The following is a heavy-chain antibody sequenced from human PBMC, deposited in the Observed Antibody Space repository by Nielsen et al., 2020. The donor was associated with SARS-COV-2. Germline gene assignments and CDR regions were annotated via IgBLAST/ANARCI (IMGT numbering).Heavy chain of an antibody. J-gene: IGHJ3*02. V-gene: IGHV3-11*01. D-gene: IGHD3-9*01. CDR1: GFTFSDYY. CDR2: ISSSGSTI. Sequence: GGSLRLSCAASGFTFSDYYMSWIRQAPGKGLEWVSYISSSGSTIYYADSVKGRFTISRDNAKNSLYLQMNSLRAEDTAVYYCARDRSLRYFDWLEYDAFDIRGQGTMVTISS. CDR3: ARDRSLRYFDWLEYDAFDI.